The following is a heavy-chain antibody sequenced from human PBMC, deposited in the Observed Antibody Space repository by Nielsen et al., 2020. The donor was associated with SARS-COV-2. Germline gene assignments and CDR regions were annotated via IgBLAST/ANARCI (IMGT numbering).Heavy chain of an antibody. CDR1: GDSVSSNSAA. V-gene: IGHV6-1*01. J-gene: IGHJ5*02. CDR2: TYYRSKWYN. CDR3: ARERGKTYYYDSSGYPWFDP. D-gene: IGHD3-22*01. Sequence: SQTLLLTCAISGDSVSSNSAAWNWIRQSPSRGLEWLGRTYYRSKWYNDYAVSVKSRITINPDTSKNQFSLQLNSVTPEDTAVYYCARERGKTYYYDSSGYPWFDPWGQGTLVTVSS.